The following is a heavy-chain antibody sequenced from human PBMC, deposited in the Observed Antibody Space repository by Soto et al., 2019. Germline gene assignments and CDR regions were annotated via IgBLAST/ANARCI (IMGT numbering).Heavy chain of an antibody. CDR1: GFTFSTYA. Sequence: VESLRLSGAPSGFTFSTYAMNWVRQAPGKGLEWVSTITGSGGNTYYADSVKGRFTISRDNSKNTLYLQMNSLRAEDTAVYYCAKEVGYYDSSGYFPPPTPDYWGQGTLVTVSS. CDR2: ITGSGGNT. V-gene: IGHV3-23*01. CDR3: AKEVGYYDSSGYFPPPTPDY. J-gene: IGHJ4*02. D-gene: IGHD3-22*01.